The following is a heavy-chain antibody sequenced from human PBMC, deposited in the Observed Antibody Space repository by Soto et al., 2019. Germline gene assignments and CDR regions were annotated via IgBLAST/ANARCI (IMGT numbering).Heavy chain of an antibody. V-gene: IGHV4-4*07. CDR2: IHDTGRT. CDR1: GDSLSTYY. D-gene: IGHD3-16*02. CDR3: ARESVSGTYRFDS. Sequence: QVQLQESGPGLVRPSETLSLTCTVSGDSLSTYYWSWIRQPAGERLEWIARIHDTGRTNYNPSLKNRVTMSVDTSKNQFSLRVNSVTAADTAVYYCARESVSGTYRFDSWGQGTLVTVSS. J-gene: IGHJ4*02.